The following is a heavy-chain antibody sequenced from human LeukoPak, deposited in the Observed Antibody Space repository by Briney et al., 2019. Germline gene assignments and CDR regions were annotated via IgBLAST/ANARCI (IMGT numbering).Heavy chain of an antibody. V-gene: IGHV3-23*01. J-gene: IGHJ4*02. Sequence: PGGSLRLSCAAPGISFSSFAMSWVRQCPARGLGWVSSIRGNGATLYEDSVTGRFTLSSDSSRNTVYFQLNNLRVEDTAIYYCARARWVSSTDAVRWGQGNLVTVSS. CDR2: IRGNGAT. CDR3: ARARWVSSTDAVR. CDR1: GISFSSFA. D-gene: IGHD3-16*01.